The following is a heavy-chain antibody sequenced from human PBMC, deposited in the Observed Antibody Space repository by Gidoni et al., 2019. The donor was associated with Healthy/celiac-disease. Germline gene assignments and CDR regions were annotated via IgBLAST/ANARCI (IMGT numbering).Heavy chain of an antibody. Sequence: QVQLVESGGGVVQPGRSLRLSCAASGFTFSSYAMPWVRQAPGKGLEWVAVISYDGSNKYYADSVKGRFTISRDNSKNTLYLQMNSLRAEDTAVYYCARDLSDSSSSHITEYNWFDPWGQGTLVTVSS. CDR3: ARDLSDSSSSHITEYNWFDP. CDR1: GFTFSSYA. J-gene: IGHJ5*02. CDR2: ISYDGSNK. V-gene: IGHV3-30-3*01. D-gene: IGHD6-6*01.